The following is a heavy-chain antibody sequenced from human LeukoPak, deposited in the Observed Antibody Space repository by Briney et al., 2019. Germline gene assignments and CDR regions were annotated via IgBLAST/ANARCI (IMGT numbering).Heavy chain of an antibody. D-gene: IGHD6-6*01. Sequence: SVKVSCRASGGTFSSYAISWVRQAPGQGLEWMGGIIPIFGTANYAQKFQGRVTIIADESTSTAYMELSSLRSEDTAVYYCARVSIVARSPYYYGMDVWGQGTTVTVSS. CDR3: ARVSIVARSPYYYGMDV. V-gene: IGHV1-69*13. CDR1: GGTFSSYA. CDR2: IIPIFGTA. J-gene: IGHJ6*02.